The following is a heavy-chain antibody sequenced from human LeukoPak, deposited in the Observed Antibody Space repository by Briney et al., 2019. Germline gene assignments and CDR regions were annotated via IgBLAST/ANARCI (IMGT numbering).Heavy chain of an antibody. CDR3: AKVIREVDMSYDY. CDR1: GFTFSSYS. J-gene: IGHJ4*02. Sequence: QPGGSLRLSCAASGFTFSSYSMSWVRQAPGKGLEWVSAIHYSGGSTYYADSVKGRFTISRDNSKNTLYLQMNSLRAEDTAVYYCAKVIREVDMSYDYWGQGALVTVSS. CDR2: IHYSGGST. D-gene: IGHD5-24*01. V-gene: IGHV3-23*01.